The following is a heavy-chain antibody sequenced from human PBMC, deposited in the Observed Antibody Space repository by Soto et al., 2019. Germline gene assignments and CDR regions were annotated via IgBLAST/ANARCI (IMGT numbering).Heavy chain of an antibody. D-gene: IGHD1-26*01. CDR3: AKDDGGATFEP. CDR1: GFTLSSHG. Sequence: GGSLRLSCAASGFTLSSHGMHWVRQARGKGLEWVAVTSNDGSREYYGESVKGRFTISRDNSMNTLYLQMNSLRVEDTAVYYCAKDDGGATFEPWGRGTLVTVSS. J-gene: IGHJ5*02. CDR2: TSNDGSRE. V-gene: IGHV3-30*18.